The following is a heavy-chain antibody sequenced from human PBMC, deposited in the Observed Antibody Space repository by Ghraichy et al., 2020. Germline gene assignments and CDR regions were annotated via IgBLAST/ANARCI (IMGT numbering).Heavy chain of an antibody. Sequence: KVSCKASGFPFSSSAMQWVRQARGQRLEWIGWIVVGSGDTNYAQRFQERVTITRDMSRSTAYMELSSLRSEDTAVYYCAADNYDSSGYQGLWGQGTLVTVSS. D-gene: IGHD3-22*01. CDR3: AADNYDSSGYQGL. J-gene: IGHJ4*02. CDR2: IVVGSGDT. V-gene: IGHV1-58*02. CDR1: GFPFSSSA.